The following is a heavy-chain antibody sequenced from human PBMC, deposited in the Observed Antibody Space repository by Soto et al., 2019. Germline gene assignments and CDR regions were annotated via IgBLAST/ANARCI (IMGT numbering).Heavy chain of an antibody. CDR1: GGSISSGGYF. CDR3: ARGPSADKIDY. V-gene: IGHV4-30-4*01. CDR2: IYNSGST. J-gene: IGHJ4*02. Sequence: QVQLQESGPGLVEPSQTLSLTCTVSGGSISSGGYFWSWIRQSPGKGLEWIGHIYNSGSTYSNPSLKSRTAISVDTSRNQFSLRLTSVTAADTAVYYCARGPSADKIDYWGQGTLVTVYS. D-gene: IGHD3-3*01.